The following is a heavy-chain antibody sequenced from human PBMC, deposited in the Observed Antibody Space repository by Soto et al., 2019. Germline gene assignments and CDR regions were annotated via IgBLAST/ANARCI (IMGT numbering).Heavy chain of an antibody. V-gene: IGHV4-30-4*01. J-gene: IGHJ5*02. Sequence: QVQLQESSPGLVKPSQTLSLTCTVSGGSISSGDYYWSWIRQPPGKGLEWIGYIYYSGSTYYNPSLKSRVTISVDTSKNQFSLKLSSVTAADTAVYYCAREMAVTYNWFDPWGQGTLVTVSS. CDR3: AREMAVTYNWFDP. D-gene: IGHD2-21*02. CDR2: IYYSGST. CDR1: GGSISSGDYY.